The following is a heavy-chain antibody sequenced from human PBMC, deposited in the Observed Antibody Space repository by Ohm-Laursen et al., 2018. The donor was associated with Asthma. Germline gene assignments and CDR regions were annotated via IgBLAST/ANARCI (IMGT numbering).Heavy chain of an antibody. CDR2: ISTASTFI. J-gene: IGHJ1*01. V-gene: IGHV3-21*01. CDR1: GYTFSRYS. D-gene: IGHD1-26*01. Sequence: SLRLSCAASGYTFSRYSIHWVRQVSGKALEWVASISTASTFIYYADSVRGRFTTSRDNAKNSVYLQMNSLRAEDTALYYCARIGPEWELPGREYSLHHWGQGTQVTVSS. CDR3: ARIGPEWELPGREYSLHH.